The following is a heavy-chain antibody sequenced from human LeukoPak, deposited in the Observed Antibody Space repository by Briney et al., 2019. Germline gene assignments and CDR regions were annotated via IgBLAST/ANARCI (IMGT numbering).Heavy chain of an antibody. CDR3: ARGPIQLWLHIGMDV. D-gene: IGHD5-18*01. Sequence: GRTLRLSCTASGLTSGDHAMSWVCKGPREGQGREGFIRIKNYGGTTEYAASVKGRFIISRDDSKSIAYLHMSSLKTEDTAVYYCARGPIQLWLHIGMDVWGQGTMVIVSS. V-gene: IGHV3-49*04. CDR2: IRIKNYGGTT. CDR1: GLTSGDHA. J-gene: IGHJ6*02.